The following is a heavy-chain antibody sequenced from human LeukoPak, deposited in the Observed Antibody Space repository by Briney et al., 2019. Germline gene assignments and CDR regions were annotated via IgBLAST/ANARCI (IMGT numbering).Heavy chain of an antibody. CDR1: GGSISTYY. D-gene: IGHD3-10*01. Sequence: TASETLSLTCTVSGGSISTYYWGWIRQPPGKGLEWIGSIYHSGSTYYNPSLKSRVTISVDTSKNQFSLKLSSVTAADTAVYYCARGDIHVTFHGSGPFDYWGQGTLVTVSS. CDR3: ARGDIHVTFHGSGPFDY. CDR2: IYHSGST. V-gene: IGHV4-38-2*02. J-gene: IGHJ4*02.